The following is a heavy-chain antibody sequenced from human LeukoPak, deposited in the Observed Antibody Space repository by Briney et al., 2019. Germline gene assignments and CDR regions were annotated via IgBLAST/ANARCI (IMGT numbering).Heavy chain of an antibody. V-gene: IGHV4-61*02. D-gene: IGHD5-12*01. Sequence: SETLSLTCTVSGGSISSGSYYWSWIRQPAGKGLEWIGRIYTSGSTNYNPSLKSRVTISVDTSKNQFSLKLSSVTAADMAVYYCARDRYSGYGNYYYMDVWGKGTTVTVCS. CDR3: ARDRYSGYGNYYYMDV. J-gene: IGHJ6*03. CDR2: IYTSGST. CDR1: GGSISSGSYY.